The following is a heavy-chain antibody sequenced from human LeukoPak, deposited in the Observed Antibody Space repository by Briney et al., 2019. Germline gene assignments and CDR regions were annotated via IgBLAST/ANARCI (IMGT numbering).Heavy chain of an antibody. CDR3: ATLDDTYYYDSSGYSYFDY. J-gene: IGHJ4*02. V-gene: IGHV3-23*01. D-gene: IGHD3-22*01. CDR1: GFTFSSYA. Sequence: PGGSLRLSCAASGFTFSSYAMSWVRQAPGKGLEWVSAISGSGGSTYYADSVKGRFTISRDNSKNTLYLQMNSLRSEDTAVYYCATLDDTYYYDSSGYSYFDYWGQGTLVTVSS. CDR2: ISGSGGST.